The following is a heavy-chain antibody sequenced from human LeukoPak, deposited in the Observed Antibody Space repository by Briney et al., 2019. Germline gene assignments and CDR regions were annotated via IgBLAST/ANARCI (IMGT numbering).Heavy chain of an antibody. V-gene: IGHV3-74*01. D-gene: IGHD1-26*01. J-gene: IGHJ5*02. CDR1: GFLFSSYA. CDR2: IHGDGDNI. Sequence: GGSLRLSCAASGFLFSSYAMYWVRQAPGKGLVWVARIHGDGDNISYADSVRGRFTISRDNAKDTLYLHMNSLRPEDTAVYYCARAKVGAPTDLWGQGTLVTVSS. CDR3: ARAKVGAPTDL.